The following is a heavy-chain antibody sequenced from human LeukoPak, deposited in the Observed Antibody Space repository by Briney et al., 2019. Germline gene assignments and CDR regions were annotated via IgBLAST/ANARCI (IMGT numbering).Heavy chain of an antibody. Sequence: GTSLRLSCAASGFTFSTYGMQWVRQAPGKGLERVAVILGGGSKAHYADSVRGRFTVSRDNSKNTLYLQMNSLRAEDTAVYYCARDSITGDNSLDYWGRGTLVTVSS. CDR3: ARDSITGDNSLDY. CDR2: ILGGGSKA. V-gene: IGHV3-33*05. CDR1: GFTFSTYG. J-gene: IGHJ4*02. D-gene: IGHD7-27*01.